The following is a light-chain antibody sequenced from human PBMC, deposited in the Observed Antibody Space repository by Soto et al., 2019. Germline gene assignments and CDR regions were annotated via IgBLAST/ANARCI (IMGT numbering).Light chain of an antibody. CDR3: QQYQNWLT. CDR2: GAS. V-gene: IGKV3-15*01. Sequence: EVVMTQSPDTLSVSPGGRATLSCRASQSVSGYLAWYQQKPGQAPRLLIYGASTRATGIPARFSGSGSGTEFTLTISSLQSEDFAVYYCQQYQNWLTFXGGTKVDIK. CDR1: QSVSGY. J-gene: IGKJ4*01.